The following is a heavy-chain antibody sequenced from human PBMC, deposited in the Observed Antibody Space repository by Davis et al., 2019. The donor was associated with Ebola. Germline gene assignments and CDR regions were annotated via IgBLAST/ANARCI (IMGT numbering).Heavy chain of an antibody. Sequence: GESLKISCAASGFTFSNYAMSWVRQAPGKGLEWVSGISGSGATTNYADSVKGRFTISRDNSKNTLYLQMNSLRADDTAVYYCARVGPYCSSTSCYDYYYYGMDAWGQGTTVTVSS. J-gene: IGHJ6*02. CDR1: GFTFSNYA. CDR2: ISGSGATT. V-gene: IGHV3-23*01. D-gene: IGHD2-2*01. CDR3: ARVGPYCSSTSCYDYYYYGMDA.